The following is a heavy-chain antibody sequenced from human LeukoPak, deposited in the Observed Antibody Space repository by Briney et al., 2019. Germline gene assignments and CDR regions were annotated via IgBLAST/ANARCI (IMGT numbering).Heavy chain of an antibody. Sequence: SETLSLTCTVSGGSISSSSYYWGWIRQPPGKGLEWIGSIYYSGSTYYNPSLKSRVTISVDTSKNQFSLKLSSVTAADTAVYYCARSLGVRGYYYYGMDVWGQGTTVTVSS. D-gene: IGHD3-10*01. CDR2: IYYSGST. J-gene: IGHJ6*02. V-gene: IGHV4-39*01. CDR3: ARSLGVRGYYYYGMDV. CDR1: GGSISSSSYY.